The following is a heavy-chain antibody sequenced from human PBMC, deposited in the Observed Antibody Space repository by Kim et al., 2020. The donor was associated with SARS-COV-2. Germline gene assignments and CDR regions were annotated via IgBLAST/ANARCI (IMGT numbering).Heavy chain of an antibody. D-gene: IGHD3-9*01. Sequence: GESLKISCKGSGYSFTSYWISWVRQMPGKGLEWMGRIDPSDSYTNYSPSFQGHVTISADKSISTAYLQWSSLKASDTAMYYCASLRRQLDDILTGYSLDAFDIWGQGTMVTVSS. CDR2: IDPSDSYT. J-gene: IGHJ3*02. V-gene: IGHV5-10-1*01. CDR1: GYSFTSYW. CDR3: ASLRRQLDDILTGYSLDAFDI.